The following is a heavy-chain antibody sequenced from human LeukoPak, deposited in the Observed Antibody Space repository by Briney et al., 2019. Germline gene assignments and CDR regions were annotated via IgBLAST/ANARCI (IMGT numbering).Heavy chain of an antibody. Sequence: PSETPSLTCAVSGYSISSGYYWGWIRQPPGKGLEWIGSIYHSGSTYYNPSLKSRVTISVDTSKNQFSLKLSSVTAADTAVYYCARQGSLLTGAFDIWGQGTMVTVSS. CDR3: ARQGSLLTGAFDI. CDR2: IYHSGST. V-gene: IGHV4-38-2*01. D-gene: IGHD4/OR15-4a*01. J-gene: IGHJ3*02. CDR1: GYSISSGYY.